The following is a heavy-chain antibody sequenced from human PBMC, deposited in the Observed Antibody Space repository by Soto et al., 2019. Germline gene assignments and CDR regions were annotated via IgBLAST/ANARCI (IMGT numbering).Heavy chain of an antibody. V-gene: IGHV3-30*18. CDR3: AKDLAPKRYGDAFDT. Sequence: QGQLVESGGGVVQPGRSLRLSCADSGFSFTSYGMHWVRQAPGKGLEWVAVISDDGNNKNYADSVKGRFTISRDNSKNTLYLQMNSLRPEDTAVYYCAKDLAPKRYGDAFDTWGQGTMVTVSS. CDR1: GFSFTSYG. CDR2: ISDDGNNK. J-gene: IGHJ3*02. D-gene: IGHD1-20*01.